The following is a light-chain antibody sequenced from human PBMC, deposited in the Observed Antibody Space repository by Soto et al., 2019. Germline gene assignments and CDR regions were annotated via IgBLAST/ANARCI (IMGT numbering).Light chain of an antibody. CDR2: GAS. V-gene: IGKV3-20*01. Sequence: EIVLTQSPGTLSLSPGERATLSCRASQSVSSSYLAWYQQKPGQAPRLLIYGASIRSTGIPDRFSGSGSGTDYTITLNRLETHDITLYYIQQYSISPPTFGQWTKLDIK. J-gene: IGKJ2*01. CDR3: QQYSISPPT. CDR1: QSVSSSY.